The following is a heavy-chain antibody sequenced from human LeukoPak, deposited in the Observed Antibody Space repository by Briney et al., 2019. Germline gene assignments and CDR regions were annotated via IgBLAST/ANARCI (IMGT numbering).Heavy chain of an antibody. J-gene: IGHJ4*02. Sequence: SDPLSLTCAVYGGSYSGYYWSWLRQPPGKGLEWIGEINHSGSTNYNPSLKSRVTISVDTSKNQFSLKLSSVTAADTAVYYCARGPNLLDYWGQGTLVTVSS. V-gene: IGHV4-34*01. CDR1: GGSYSGYY. CDR3: ARGPNLLDY. CDR2: INHSGST.